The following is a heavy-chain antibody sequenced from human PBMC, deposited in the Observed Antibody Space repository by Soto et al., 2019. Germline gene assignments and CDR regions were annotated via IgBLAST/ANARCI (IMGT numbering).Heavy chain of an antibody. CDR2: IYYSGST. D-gene: IGHD3-10*01. CDR3: ASTSVAGSSAFDI. Sequence: QVQLQESGPGLVKPSDTLSLTCAVSGYSISSSNWWGWIRQPPGKGLEWIGYIYYSGSTYYNPSLNSRVTMSGDTSKNQFSLKLSSVTAVDTAVYYCASTSVAGSSAFDIWGQGTMVTVSS. V-gene: IGHV4-28*01. J-gene: IGHJ3*02. CDR1: GYSISSSNW.